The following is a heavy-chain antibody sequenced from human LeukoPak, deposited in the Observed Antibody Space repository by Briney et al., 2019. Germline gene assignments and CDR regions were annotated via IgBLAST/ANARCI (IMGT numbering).Heavy chain of an antibody. J-gene: IGHJ4*02. V-gene: IGHV3-23*01. CDR3: ERARWGAAGHHFDS. CDR2: IGSSGGGT. CDR1: GFTFSRYV. D-gene: IGHD1-26*01. Sequence: GGSLRLSCAGSGFTFSRYVISWVRQAPGKGLEWVSAIGSSGGGTFYPDSVKGRFTISRDNPDNTVYLQMNSLRVEDAALYYCERARWGAAGHHFDSWGQGTRVAVSS.